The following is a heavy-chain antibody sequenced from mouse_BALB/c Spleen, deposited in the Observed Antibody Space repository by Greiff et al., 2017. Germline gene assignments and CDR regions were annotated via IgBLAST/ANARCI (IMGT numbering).Heavy chain of an antibody. Sequence: QVQLKESGAELMKPGASVKISCKATGYTFSSYWIEWVKQRPGHGLEWIGEILPGSGSTNYNEKFKGKATFTADTSSNTAYMQLSSLTSEDSAVYYCAREGLTGTLAYWAQGTLVTVSA. CDR1: GYTFSSYW. V-gene: IGHV1-9*01. J-gene: IGHJ3*01. D-gene: IGHD4-1*01. CDR2: ILPGSGST. CDR3: AREGLTGTLAY.